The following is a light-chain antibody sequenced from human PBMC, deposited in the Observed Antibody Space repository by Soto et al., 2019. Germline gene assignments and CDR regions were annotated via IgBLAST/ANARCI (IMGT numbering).Light chain of an antibody. Sequence: EIVLTQSPGTLSLSLGERATLSCRASQSVSSNYLAWYQQTPGQAPRLLIYGASTRATGIPDRFSGGGSGTDFTLTISRLEPEDFAVYYCHQYGSSPQTFGQGTKVEIK. CDR2: GAS. CDR3: HQYGSSPQT. V-gene: IGKV3-20*01. CDR1: QSVSSNY. J-gene: IGKJ1*01.